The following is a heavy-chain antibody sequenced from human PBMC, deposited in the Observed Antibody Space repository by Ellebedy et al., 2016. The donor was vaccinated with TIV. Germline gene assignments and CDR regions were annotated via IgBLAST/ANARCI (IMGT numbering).Heavy chain of an antibody. CDR1: GDSVSSNSPN. D-gene: IGHD6-19*01. CDR3: ARYNSGWKIFDY. V-gene: IGHV6-1*01. Sequence: SCAISGDSVSSNSPNWNWIRQSPSRGLEWLGRTYYRSKWYYEYAVSVYSRITINPDTSKNQFSLQLNSVTPEDTAVYYCARYNSGWKIFDYWGQGTLVTVSS. J-gene: IGHJ4*02. CDR2: TYYRSKWYY.